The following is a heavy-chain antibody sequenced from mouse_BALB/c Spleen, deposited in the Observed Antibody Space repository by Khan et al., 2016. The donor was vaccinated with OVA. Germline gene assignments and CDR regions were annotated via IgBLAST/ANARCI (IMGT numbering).Heavy chain of an antibody. V-gene: IGHV9-1*02. D-gene: IGHD4-1*02. J-gene: IGHJ1*01. CDR3: ARSNSYWYFDV. CDR1: GYTFTNYG. CDR2: INTYTGET. Sequence: QIQLVQSGPELKKPGETVKISCKASGYTFTNYGMNWVKQAPGKGLKWMGWINTYTGETTYADDFKGRFAFSLETYASTAFLQINNLKNEDMATYFCARSNSYWYFDVWGAGTTVTVSS.